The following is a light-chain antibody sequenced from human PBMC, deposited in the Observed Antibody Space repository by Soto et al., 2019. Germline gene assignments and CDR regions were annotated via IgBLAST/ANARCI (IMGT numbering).Light chain of an antibody. Sequence: DIQMTQSPSTLSASVGGRVTISCRASQSIVNLLAWYQQKPGKAPKLLMYKASSLESGVPSRFSGSGSGTEFTLTISSLQPDDFATYYCQQYHSYPYTFGQGTKLEIK. CDR3: QQYHSYPYT. CDR1: QSIVNL. V-gene: IGKV1-5*03. J-gene: IGKJ2*01. CDR2: KAS.